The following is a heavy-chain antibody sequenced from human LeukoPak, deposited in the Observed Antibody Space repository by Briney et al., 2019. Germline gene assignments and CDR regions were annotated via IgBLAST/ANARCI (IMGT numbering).Heavy chain of an antibody. J-gene: IGHJ4*02. CDR1: GGSISSYY. Sequence: PSETLSLTCTVSGGSISSYYWSWIRQPAGKGLERIGRIYTSRSTNYNPSLKSRVTMSVDTSKNQFSLKLSSVTAADTAVYYCARLRQTGYCSSTSCYQSQYFDYWGQGTLVTVSS. CDR3: ARLRQTGYCSSTSCYQSQYFDY. V-gene: IGHV4-4*07. CDR2: IYTSRST. D-gene: IGHD2-2*01.